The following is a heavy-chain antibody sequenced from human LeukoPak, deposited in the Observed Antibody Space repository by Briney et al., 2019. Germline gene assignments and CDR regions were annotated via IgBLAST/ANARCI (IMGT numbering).Heavy chain of an antibody. CDR2: IKQDGSEK. Sequence: GGSLRLSCAASGFTCSSYWMSWVRQAPGKGLEWVANIKQDGSEKYYVDSVKGRFTISRDNAKNSLYLQMNSLRAEDTAVYYCASDRDSSSSFDYWGQGTLVTVSS. CDR1: GFTCSSYW. V-gene: IGHV3-7*05. CDR3: ASDRDSSSSFDY. D-gene: IGHD6-6*01. J-gene: IGHJ4*02.